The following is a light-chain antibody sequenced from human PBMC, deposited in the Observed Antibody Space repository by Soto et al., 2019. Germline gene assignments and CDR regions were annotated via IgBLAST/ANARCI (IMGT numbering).Light chain of an antibody. V-gene: IGKV3-20*01. CDR3: QQYGSSSIT. CDR1: QSVSSSY. CDR2: GAS. Sequence: EIVLTQSPGTLSLSQGERATLSCRASQSVSSSYLAWYQQKPGQAPRLLIYGASSRATGIPDRFSGSGSGTDFTLTISRLEPEDFAVYYCQQYGSSSITFGQGTKVDIK. J-gene: IGKJ1*01.